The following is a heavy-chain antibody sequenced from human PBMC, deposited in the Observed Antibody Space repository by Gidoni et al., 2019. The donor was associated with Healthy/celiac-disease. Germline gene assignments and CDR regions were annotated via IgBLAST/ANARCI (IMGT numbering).Heavy chain of an antibody. CDR2: IYDSGST. CDR3: ARQDDSDGYRYGYFDY. J-gene: IGHJ4*02. V-gene: IGHV4-59*08. CDR1: GGYISSYY. Sequence: QVQLQESGPGLVKPSETLSLTCTVSGGYISSYYWSWIRQPPGKGLEWIGYIYDSGSTNYNPSLKSRITISVDTSKNQYYLKLRSVTDADTAVYYCARQDDSDGYRYGYFDYWGQGTLVTVSS. D-gene: IGHD5-18*01.